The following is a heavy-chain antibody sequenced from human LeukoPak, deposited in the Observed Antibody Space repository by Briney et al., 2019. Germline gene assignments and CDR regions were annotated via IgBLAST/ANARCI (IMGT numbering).Heavy chain of an antibody. J-gene: IGHJ4*02. CDR2: ISSSSSYI. V-gene: IGHV3-21*01. CDR3: ARAGDGDYYDSSGYSYY. Sequence: KPGGSLRLSCAASGFTFSSYSMNWVHQAPGKGLEWVSSISSSSSYIYYADSVKGRFTISRDNAKNSLYLQMNSLRAEDTAVYYCARAGDGDYYDSSGYSYYWGQGTLVTVSS. CDR1: GFTFSSYS. D-gene: IGHD3-22*01.